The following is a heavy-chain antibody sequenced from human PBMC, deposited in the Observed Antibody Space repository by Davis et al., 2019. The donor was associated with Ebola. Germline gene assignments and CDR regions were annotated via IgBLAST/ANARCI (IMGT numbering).Heavy chain of an antibody. CDR1: GFTFSSHA. CDR3: AKVELRGY. J-gene: IGHJ4*02. CDR2: ISYDETAK. Sequence: GGSLRLSCAASGFTFSSHAMHWVRQAPGKGLEWVTLISYDETAKLYADSVKGRFTISRDNSKNTLYLQMNSLRAEDTAVYYCAKVELRGYWGQGTLVTVSS. V-gene: IGHV3-30*01. D-gene: IGHD1-7*01.